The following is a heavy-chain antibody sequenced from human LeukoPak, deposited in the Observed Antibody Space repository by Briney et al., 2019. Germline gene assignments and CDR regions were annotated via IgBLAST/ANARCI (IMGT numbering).Heavy chain of an antibody. D-gene: IGHD1-26*01. CDR1: AYSFTSYW. CDR3: ASSYSGSYSYFDY. V-gene: IGHV5-51*01. CDR2: IYPGDSDT. Sequence: GESLKISCKGSAYSFTSYWIGWVRQMPGKGLEWMGIIYPGDSDTRYSPSFQGQVTISADKSISTAYLQWSSLKASDTAMYYCASSYSGSYSYFDYWGQGTLVTVSS. J-gene: IGHJ4*02.